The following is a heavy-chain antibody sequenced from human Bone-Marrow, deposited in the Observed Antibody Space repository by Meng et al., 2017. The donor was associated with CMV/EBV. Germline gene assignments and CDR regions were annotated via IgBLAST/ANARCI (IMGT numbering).Heavy chain of an antibody. CDR3: ASPKTGIAAAGPIWGEFDY. D-gene: IGHD6-13*01. Sequence: SETLSLTCAVHGGSFSGYYWSWIRQPPGKGLEWIGEINHSGSTNYNPSLKSRVTISVDTSKNQFSLKLSSVTAADTAVYYCASPKTGIAAAGPIWGEFDYWGQGTLVTVSS. V-gene: IGHV4-34*01. J-gene: IGHJ4*02. CDR1: GGSFSGYY. CDR2: INHSGST.